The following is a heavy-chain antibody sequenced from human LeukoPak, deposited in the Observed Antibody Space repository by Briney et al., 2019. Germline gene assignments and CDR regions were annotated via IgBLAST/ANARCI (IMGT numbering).Heavy chain of an antibody. D-gene: IGHD3-22*01. CDR1: GFTVSNIY. CDR2: IYSGGDT. Sequence: QPGGSLRLSCAASGFTVSNIYMTWVRQAPGKGLEWVSVIYSGGDTYYAESVKGRFTISRDNSKNTLYLQMNSLRAEDTAVYYCARATYYYDSRGYYYTYYSDYWGQGTLVTVSS. CDR3: ARATYYYDSRGYYYTYYSDY. J-gene: IGHJ4*02. V-gene: IGHV3-66*02.